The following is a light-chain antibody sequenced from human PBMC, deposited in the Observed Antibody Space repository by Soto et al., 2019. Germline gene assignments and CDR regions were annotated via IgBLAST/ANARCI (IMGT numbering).Light chain of an antibody. Sequence: DIQMTQSPSSLSASVGDRVTITCRASQSISSYLNWYQQKPGKAPKLLIYAASSLQSGVPSRFSGSGSGTDFTFTINSLQPEDIATYYCQQYDYLPPYTFGQGTKVDIK. CDR1: QSISSY. V-gene: IGKV1-33*01. CDR2: AAS. CDR3: QQYDYLPPYT. J-gene: IGKJ2*01.